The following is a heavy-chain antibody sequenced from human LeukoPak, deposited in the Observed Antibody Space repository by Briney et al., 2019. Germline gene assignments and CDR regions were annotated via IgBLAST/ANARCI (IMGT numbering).Heavy chain of an antibody. CDR2: IIPILGIA. CDR1: GYTFTSYA. D-gene: IGHD3-3*01. J-gene: IGHJ4*02. CDR3: ARPIFGVVEPFDY. V-gene: IGHV1-69*04. Sequence: SVKVSCKASGYTFTSYAISWVRQAPGQGLEWMGRIIPILGIANYAQKFQGRVTITADKSTSTAYMELSSLRAEDTAVYYCARPIFGVVEPFDYWGQGTLVTVSS.